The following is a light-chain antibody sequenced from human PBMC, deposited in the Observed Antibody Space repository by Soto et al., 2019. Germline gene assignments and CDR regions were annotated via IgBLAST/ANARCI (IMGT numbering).Light chain of an antibody. Sequence: IVLTHSPATLPFSPGEIAHPSYRASQSVDTYLAWHQQKPGQAPRLLIYDASNRATDIPARFSGSGSGTDFTLTINNLEPEDFAVYYCQQRSNWQAFGQGTRLEIK. V-gene: IGKV3-11*01. CDR1: QSVDTY. CDR3: QQRSNWQA. CDR2: DAS. J-gene: IGKJ5*01.